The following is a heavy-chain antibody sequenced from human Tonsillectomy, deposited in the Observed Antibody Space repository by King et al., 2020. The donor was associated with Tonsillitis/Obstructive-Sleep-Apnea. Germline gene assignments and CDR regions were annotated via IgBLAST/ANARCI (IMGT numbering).Heavy chain of an antibody. V-gene: IGHV4-38-2*02. Sequence: PLQESGPGLVKPSETLSLTCTVSGYSISSGYYWGWLRQPPGKGLEWIGSFYHSGGTYYNPSLKSRVTISVDTSKNQFSLRLSSVTAADTAVYYCARDSYGSGSLDYWGQGTLVTVSS. CDR3: ARDSYGSGSLDY. CDR1: GYSISSGYY. D-gene: IGHD3-10*01. CDR2: FYHSGGT. J-gene: IGHJ4*02.